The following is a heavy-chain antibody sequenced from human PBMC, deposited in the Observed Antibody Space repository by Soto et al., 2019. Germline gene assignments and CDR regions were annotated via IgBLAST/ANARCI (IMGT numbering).Heavy chain of an antibody. J-gene: IGHJ2*01. CDR3: TRQSTLLRFLEWLSTDWYFDL. CDR2: IRSKANSYAT. V-gene: IGHV3-73*01. D-gene: IGHD3-3*01. Sequence: GGSLRLSCAASGFTFSCSAMHWVRQSSGKGLEWVGRIRSKANSYATAYAASVKGRFTISRDDSKNTAYLQMNSLKTEDTAVYYCTRQSTLLRFLEWLSTDWYFDLWGRGTLVTVSS. CDR1: GFTFSCSA.